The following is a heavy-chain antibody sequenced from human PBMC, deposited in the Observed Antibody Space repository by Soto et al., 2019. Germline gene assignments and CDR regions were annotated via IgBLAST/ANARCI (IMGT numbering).Heavy chain of an antibody. D-gene: IGHD3-10*01. V-gene: IGHV4-30-4*01. Sequence: QVQLQESGPGLVKPSQTLSLTCTVSGGSISSGDYYWSWIRQPPGKGLEWIGYIYYSGSTYYNPSLKCRVTISVDTSKNQFSLKLSPVTAADTAVYYCARVGGFGATTIDYWGQGTLVTVSS. J-gene: IGHJ4*02. CDR1: GGSISSGDYY. CDR2: IYYSGST. CDR3: ARVGGFGATTIDY.